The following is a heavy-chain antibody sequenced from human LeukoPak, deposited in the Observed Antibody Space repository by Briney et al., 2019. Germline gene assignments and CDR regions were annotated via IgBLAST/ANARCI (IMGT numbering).Heavy chain of an antibody. CDR2: ISGSGGST. CDR3: ARGSWQLAEEVY. D-gene: IGHD6-6*01. CDR1: GFTFSSYA. V-gene: IGHV3-23*01. Sequence: GGSLRLSCAASGFTFSSYAMSWVRQAPGKGLEWVSAISGSGGSTHYADSVKGRFTISRDNPKNTLYLQMNSLRAEDTAVYYCARGSWQLAEEVYWGQGTLVTVSS. J-gene: IGHJ4*02.